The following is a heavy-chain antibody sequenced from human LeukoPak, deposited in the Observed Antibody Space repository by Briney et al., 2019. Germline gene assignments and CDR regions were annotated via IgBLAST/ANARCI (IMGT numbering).Heavy chain of an antibody. D-gene: IGHD3-22*01. CDR2: INHSGST. CDR1: GGSFSGYY. CDR3: ARDGTNYYDSSGYLRRDGPSNWFDP. J-gene: IGHJ5*02. V-gene: IGHV4-34*01. Sequence: SETLSLTCAVYGGSFSGYYWSWIRQPPGKGLEWIGEINHSGSTNYNPSLKSRVTISVDTSKNQFSLKLSSVTAADTAVYYCARDGTNYYDSSGYLRRDGPSNWFDPWGQGTLVTVSS.